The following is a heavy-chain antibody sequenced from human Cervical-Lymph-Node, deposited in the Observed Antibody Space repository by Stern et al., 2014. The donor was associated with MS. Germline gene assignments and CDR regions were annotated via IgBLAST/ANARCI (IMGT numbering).Heavy chain of an antibody. CDR3: ARGHIPYAYNYLFDY. Sequence: VQLVESGGGVVQPGTSLRLSCAASGFTFSSYGMHWVRQAPGKGLEWVALAWYDGRTAYYTNSVKGRFTISRDNSKNTLFLQMNSLTAEDTAVYYCARGHIPYAYNYLFDYWGQGTLVTVSS. CDR1: GFTFSSYG. V-gene: IGHV3-33*01. D-gene: IGHD5-24*01. CDR2: AWYDGRTA. J-gene: IGHJ4*02.